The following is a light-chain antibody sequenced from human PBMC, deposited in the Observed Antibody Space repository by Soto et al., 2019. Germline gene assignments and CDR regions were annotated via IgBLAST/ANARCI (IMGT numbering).Light chain of an antibody. CDR2: WPS. CDR1: QSVLSNNKNY. J-gene: IGKJ3*01. Sequence: DIVMTQSPDSLAVSLGERATISCKSSQSVLSNNKNYLAWYQQKPGQPPKLLINWPSTRESGVPDRFSGSGSGTDFTLTISSLLAEDVAVYYCHQYYTSPHFGPGNKVDIK. CDR3: HQYYTSPH. V-gene: IGKV4-1*01.